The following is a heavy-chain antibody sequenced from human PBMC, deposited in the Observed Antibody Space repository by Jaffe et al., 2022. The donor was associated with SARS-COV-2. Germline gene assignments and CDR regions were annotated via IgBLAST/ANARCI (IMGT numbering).Heavy chain of an antibody. CDR3: ARGPRSGYNFDY. CDR1: GFTFSDYY. Sequence: QVQLVESGGDLIKPGGFLRLSCAASGFTFSDYYMNWIRQAPGKGLEWVSYISHSGNTIYYADSVKGRFTISRDNAKNSLYLQLNSLGVEDTAVYYCARGPRSGYNFDYWGRGTLVTVSS. CDR2: ISHSGNTI. J-gene: IGHJ4*02. D-gene: IGHD6-25*01. V-gene: IGHV3-11*01.